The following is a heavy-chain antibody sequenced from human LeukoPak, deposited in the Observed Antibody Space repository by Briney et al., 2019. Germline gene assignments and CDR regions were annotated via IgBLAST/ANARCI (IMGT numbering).Heavy chain of an antibody. CDR2: IIPIFGTA. CDR1: GGTFSSYA. J-gene: IGHJ4*02. Sequence: ASVKVSCKASGGTFSSYAISWVRQAPGQGLEWMGGIIPIFGTANYAQKFQGRGTITADESTSTAYMELSSLRSEDTAVYYCARSSLYSSSWYEPPSLGEDYWGQGTLVTVSS. CDR3: ARSSLYSSSWYEPPSLGEDY. D-gene: IGHD6-13*01. V-gene: IGHV1-69*13.